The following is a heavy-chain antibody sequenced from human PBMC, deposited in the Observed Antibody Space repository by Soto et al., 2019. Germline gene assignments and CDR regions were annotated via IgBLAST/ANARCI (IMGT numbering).Heavy chain of an antibody. V-gene: IGHV4-30-4*01. J-gene: IGHJ6*02. Sequence: QVQLQESGPGLVKPSQTLSLTCTVSGGSISSGDYYWSWIRQPPGKGLEWIGYIYYSGSTYYNPSLKSRVTISVDTSKNQFSLKLSSVTAADTAVYYCARGTAGEWSDYYYYGMDVWGQGTTVTVSS. CDR2: IYYSGST. D-gene: IGHD3-3*01. CDR1: GGSISSGDYY. CDR3: ARGTAGEWSDYYYYGMDV.